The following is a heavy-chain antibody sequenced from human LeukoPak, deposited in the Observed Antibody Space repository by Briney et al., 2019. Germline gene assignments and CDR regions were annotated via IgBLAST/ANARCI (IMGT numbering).Heavy chain of an antibody. Sequence: ASVKVSCKASGYTFTGYYLHWVRQAPGQGLEWMGWINPNSGGTKYAQKFQGRVTMTRDTSISTAYMELSRLRSDDTAVYYCATLADIVVVPAAMGGYYYGMDVWGQGTTVTVSS. CDR1: GYTFTGYY. D-gene: IGHD2-2*01. V-gene: IGHV1-2*02. CDR3: ATLADIVVVPAAMGGYYYGMDV. CDR2: INPNSGGT. J-gene: IGHJ6*01.